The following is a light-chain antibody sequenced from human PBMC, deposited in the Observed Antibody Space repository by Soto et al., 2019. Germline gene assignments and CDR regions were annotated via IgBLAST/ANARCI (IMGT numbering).Light chain of an antibody. CDR2: AAS. V-gene: IGKV1-27*01. CDR1: QGINNY. CDR3: QNYNSAPRT. Sequence: DIQMTQSPSSLSAAVGDRVTITCRASQGINNYLAWYQQRPGKVPKLLIYAASTLQSGVPSRFRGSRSGTDFTLTISSLQPEDVATYYCQNYNSAPRTFGQGTKVEIK. J-gene: IGKJ1*01.